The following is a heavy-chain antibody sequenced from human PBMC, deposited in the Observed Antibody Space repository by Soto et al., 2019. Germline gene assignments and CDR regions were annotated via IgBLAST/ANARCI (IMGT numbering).Heavy chain of an antibody. CDR3: AKDFTYYDSSGYYALRGYYYGMDV. Sequence: QVQLVESGGGVVQPGRSLRLSCAASGFTFSSYAMHWVRQAPGKGLEWVAVISYDGSNKYYADSVKGRFTISRDNSKNTLYLQMNSLRAEDTAVYYCAKDFTYYDSSGYYALRGYYYGMDVWGQGTTVTVSS. CDR2: ISYDGSNK. D-gene: IGHD3-22*01. J-gene: IGHJ6*02. V-gene: IGHV3-30-3*01. CDR1: GFTFSSYA.